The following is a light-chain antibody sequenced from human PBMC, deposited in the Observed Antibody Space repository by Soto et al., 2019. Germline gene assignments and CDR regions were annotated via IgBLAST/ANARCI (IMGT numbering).Light chain of an antibody. CDR2: NTN. CDR3: VLYVGSGIHGV. Sequence: QAVVTQEPSFSVSPGRTVTLTVGLSSGSVSTRNYPSWYQQIPGQAPRTLIYNTNTRSSGVPDSFSGSILGNKAALPITGAQAEDESESYCVLYVGSGIHGVFGGGTKLTVL. V-gene: IGLV8-61*01. J-gene: IGLJ3*02. CDR1: SGSVSTRNY.